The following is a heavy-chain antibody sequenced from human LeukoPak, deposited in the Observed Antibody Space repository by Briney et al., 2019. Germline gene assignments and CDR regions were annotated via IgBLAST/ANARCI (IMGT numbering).Heavy chain of an antibody. V-gene: IGHV1-46*01. CDR3: ARAHRPIYDYVWGSYRRNYYYYYMDV. Sequence: ASVKVSCKASGDTFTSHYMHWVRQAPGQGLEWMGIINPSGGSTSSAQKFQGRVTMTRNTSISTAYMELSSLRSEDTAVYYCARAHRPIYDYVWGSYRRNYYYYYMDVWGKGTTVTISS. D-gene: IGHD3-16*02. CDR2: INPSGGST. CDR1: GDTFTSHY. J-gene: IGHJ6*03.